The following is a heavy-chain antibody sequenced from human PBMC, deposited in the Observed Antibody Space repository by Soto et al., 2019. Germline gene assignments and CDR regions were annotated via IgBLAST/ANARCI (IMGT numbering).Heavy chain of an antibody. D-gene: IGHD4-4*01. J-gene: IGHJ5*02. V-gene: IGHV1-3*01. CDR2: INAGNGNT. CDR1: GYTFTSYA. CDR3: ARQITVTTYDL. Sequence: XSVKVCCKASGYTFTSYAVHLVRQAPGQRLEWMGWINAGNGNTKYSQKFQGRVTITRDTSASTAYMELSSLRSEDTAVYYCARQITVTTYDLWGQGTLVTVYS.